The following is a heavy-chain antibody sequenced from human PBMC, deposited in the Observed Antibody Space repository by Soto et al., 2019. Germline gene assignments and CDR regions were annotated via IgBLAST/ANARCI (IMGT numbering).Heavy chain of an antibody. CDR3: ANLATYCTNGLCYMPFDY. V-gene: IGHV3-23*01. CDR2: ISGSGGST. Sequence: EVQLLESGGGLVQPGGSLRLSCAASGFTFSSYAMSWVRQAPGKGLEWVSAISGSGGSTYYADSVKGRFTISRDNSKNTLYLQMNSLRAEDTAVYYCANLATYCTNGLCYMPFDYWGQGTLVTVSS. CDR1: GFTFSSYA. D-gene: IGHD2-8*01. J-gene: IGHJ4*02.